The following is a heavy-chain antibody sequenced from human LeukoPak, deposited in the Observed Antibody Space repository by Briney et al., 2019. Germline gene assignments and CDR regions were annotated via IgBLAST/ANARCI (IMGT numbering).Heavy chain of an antibody. CDR1: GGSISIGDSY. J-gene: IGHJ4*02. CDR3: ARVRSGSYFDY. V-gene: IGHV4-30-4*01. CDR2: IYYSGST. Sequence: SQTLSLTCTVSGGSISIGDSYWSRIRQPPGKGLDCITYIYYSGSTYYNPSLKSRVTISVATSKNQLSLKLSSVTAADTAVYYCARVRSGSYFDYWGQGTLVTVSS. D-gene: IGHD1-26*01.